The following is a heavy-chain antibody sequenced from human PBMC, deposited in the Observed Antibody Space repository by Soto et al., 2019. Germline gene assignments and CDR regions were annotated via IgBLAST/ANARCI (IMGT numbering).Heavy chain of an antibody. Sequence: PSAPLSLTCAVYGGSFSGYYWSWIRQPPGKGLEWIGEINHSGSTNYNPSLKSRVTISVDTSKNQFSLKLSSVTAADTAVYYCARGRYSSSWQPPIRAFDYWGQGTLVTVSS. J-gene: IGHJ4*02. CDR1: GGSFSGYY. CDR2: INHSGST. CDR3: ARGRYSSSWQPPIRAFDY. D-gene: IGHD6-13*01. V-gene: IGHV4-34*01.